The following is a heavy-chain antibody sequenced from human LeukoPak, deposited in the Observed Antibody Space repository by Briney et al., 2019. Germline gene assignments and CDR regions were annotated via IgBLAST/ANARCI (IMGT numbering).Heavy chain of an antibody. Sequence: SETLSLTCTVSGGSISSGSYYWSWIRQPAGKGLEWIGRIYTSGSTNYNASLKSRVTISVDTSKNQFSLKLSSVTAADTAVYYCARDQWLGPRFDPWGQGTLVTVSS. CDR2: IYTSGST. D-gene: IGHD6-19*01. J-gene: IGHJ5*02. CDR3: ARDQWLGPRFDP. CDR1: GGSISSGSYY. V-gene: IGHV4-61*02.